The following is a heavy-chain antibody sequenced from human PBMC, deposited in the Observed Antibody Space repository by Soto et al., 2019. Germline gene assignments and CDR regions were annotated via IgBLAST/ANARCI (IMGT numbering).Heavy chain of an antibody. J-gene: IGHJ4*02. CDR2: IYYSGST. D-gene: IGHD3-22*01. Sequence: QVQLQESGPGLLKPSETLSLTCTVSGGSVSSGSYDWSWIRHPPGKGLEWIGYIYYSGSTNYNPSLKSRVNITVDTSKNPFSLKLSSVTAADTAVYYCARGGGYYDSSGFDYYFDYCGQGNLVTVSS. V-gene: IGHV4-61*01. CDR3: ARGGGYYDSSGFDYYFDY. CDR1: GGSVSSGSYD.